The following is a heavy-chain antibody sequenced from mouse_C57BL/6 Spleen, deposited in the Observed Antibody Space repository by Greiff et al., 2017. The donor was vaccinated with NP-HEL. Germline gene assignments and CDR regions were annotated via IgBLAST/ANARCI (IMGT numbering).Heavy chain of an antibody. CDR1: GYTFASYG. D-gene: IGHD2-2*01. V-gene: IGHV1-58*01. CDR3: ARRGVTTLGGYFDY. Sequence: VPLQQSEAELVRPGSSVKMSCQTSGYTFASYGINWVKQRPGQGLEWIGYIYIGNGYTEYNEKFKGKATLTSDTSSSTAYMQVSSLTSEDSAIYFCARRGVTTLGGYFDYWGQGTTLTVSS. J-gene: IGHJ2*01. CDR2: IYIGNGYT.